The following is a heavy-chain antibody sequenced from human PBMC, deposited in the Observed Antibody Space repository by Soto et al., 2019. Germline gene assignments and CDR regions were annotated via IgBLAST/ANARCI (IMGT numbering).Heavy chain of an antibody. CDR1: GGSISSGDYY. Sequence: SETLSLTCTVSGGSISSGDYYWSWIRQPPGKGLEWIGYIYYSGSTYYNPSLKSRVTISVDTSKNQFSLKLSSVTAADTAVYYCARDLGETPAQFDYWGQGTLVTVSS. D-gene: IGHD1-26*01. V-gene: IGHV4-30-4*01. CDR2: IYYSGST. CDR3: ARDLGETPAQFDY. J-gene: IGHJ4*02.